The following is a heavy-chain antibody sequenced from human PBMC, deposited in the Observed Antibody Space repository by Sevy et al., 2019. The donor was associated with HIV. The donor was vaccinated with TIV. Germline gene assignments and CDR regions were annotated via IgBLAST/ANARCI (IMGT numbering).Heavy chain of an antibody. CDR2: IYTSGST. CDR1: GGSISSYY. Sequence: SETLSLTCTVSGGSISSYYWSWIRQPAGKGLEWIGRIYTSGSTNYNPSLKSRVTMSVDTSKNQFSLKLGSVTAADTAVYYCARDSPLYVVVTAVDAFDIWGQGTMVTVSS. CDR3: ARDSPLYVVVTAVDAFDI. J-gene: IGHJ3*02. D-gene: IGHD2-21*02. V-gene: IGHV4-4*07.